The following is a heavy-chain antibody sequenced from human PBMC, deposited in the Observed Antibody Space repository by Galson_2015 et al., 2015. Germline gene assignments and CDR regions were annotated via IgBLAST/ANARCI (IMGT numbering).Heavy chain of an antibody. CDR2: IDPDDSET. D-gene: IGHD3-3*01. CDR3: ARSLGVATWWFDP. Sequence: AEVKKPGESLRISCKASGYSFTTYWIGWVRQMPGKGLEWMGIIDPDDSETRYSPSFQGQVTISADKPINTAYLQWSSLQISDTATYYCARSLGVATWWFDPWGQGTLVTVSS. J-gene: IGHJ5*02. CDR1: GYSFTTYW. V-gene: IGHV5-51*01.